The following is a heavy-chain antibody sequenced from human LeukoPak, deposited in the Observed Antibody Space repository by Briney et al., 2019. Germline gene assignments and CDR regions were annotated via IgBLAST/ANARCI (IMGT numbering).Heavy chain of an antibody. V-gene: IGHV4-59*01. Sequence: SKTLSLTCTVSGGSISSYYWSWIRQPPGKGLEWIGYIYYSGSTNYNPSLKSRVTISVDTSKNQFSLKLSSVTATDTAVYYCARDGRELYGMDVWGQGTTVTVSS. J-gene: IGHJ6*02. CDR1: GGSISSYY. D-gene: IGHD2-15*01. CDR2: IYYSGST. CDR3: ARDGRELYGMDV.